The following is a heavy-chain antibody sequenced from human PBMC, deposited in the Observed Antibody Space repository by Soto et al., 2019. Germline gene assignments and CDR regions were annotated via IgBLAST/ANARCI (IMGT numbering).Heavy chain of an antibody. CDR1: GFTFSSYA. V-gene: IGHV3-30-3*01. J-gene: IGHJ4*02. CDR2: ISYDGNNK. CDR3: ATNMTAVDLRYFFDY. D-gene: IGHD4-4*01. Sequence: GGSLRLSCTASGFTFSSYAMHWVRQAPGKWLEWVAVISYDGNNKYCADSVKGRFTISRANSKNTLYLQMNSLRPEETAVYFCATNMTAVDLRYFFDYWGQGXLVTVYS.